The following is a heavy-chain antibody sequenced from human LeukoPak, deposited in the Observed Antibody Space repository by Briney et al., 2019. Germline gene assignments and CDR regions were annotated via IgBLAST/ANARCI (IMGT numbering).Heavy chain of an antibody. CDR1: GGSISSYY. Sequence: SETLSLTCTVSGGSISSYYWSWIRQPAGKGLEWIGRIYTSGSTNYNPSLKSRVTMSVDTSKNQFSLKLSSVTAADTAVYYCARGNGFWSGYMDAYYFDYWGQGTLVTVSS. CDR2: IYTSGST. V-gene: IGHV4-4*07. CDR3: ARGNGFWSGYMDAYYFDY. D-gene: IGHD3-3*01. J-gene: IGHJ4*02.